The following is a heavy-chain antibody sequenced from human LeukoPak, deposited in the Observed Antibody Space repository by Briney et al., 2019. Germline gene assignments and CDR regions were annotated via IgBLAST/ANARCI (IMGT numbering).Heavy chain of an antibody. CDR2: ISWNSGSI. Sequence: PGRSLRLSCAASGFTFDDYAMHWVRQAPGKGLEWVSGISWNSGSIGYADSVKGRFTISRDNAKNSLYLQMNSLRAEDTALYYCARSDPFGGLVSDVWGQGTTVTVSS. J-gene: IGHJ6*02. D-gene: IGHD3-10*01. CDR3: ARSDPFGGLVSDV. V-gene: IGHV3-9*01. CDR1: GFTFDDYA.